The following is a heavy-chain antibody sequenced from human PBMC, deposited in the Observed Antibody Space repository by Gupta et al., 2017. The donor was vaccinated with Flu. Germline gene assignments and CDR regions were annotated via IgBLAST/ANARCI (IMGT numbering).Heavy chain of an antibody. Sequence: EVQLLESGGGLLQPGGSLRLSCAASGFSFSSYAVSWVRQAPGKGLEWVSTISGTGTYTYFADSVKGRLTISRDNSKKTMYLQLERLRADDTAVYYCAKDRSCSGGTCMEACKIWGQGTMVTVSS. J-gene: IGHJ3*02. CDR3: AKDRSCSGGTCMEACKI. D-gene: IGHD2-15*01. V-gene: IGHV3-23*01. CDR1: GFSFSSYA. CDR2: ISGTGTYT.